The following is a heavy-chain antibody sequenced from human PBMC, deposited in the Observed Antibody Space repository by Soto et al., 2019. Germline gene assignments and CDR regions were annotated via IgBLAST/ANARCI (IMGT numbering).Heavy chain of an antibody. CDR1: GFIFSSYG. CDR2: ISYDGSNE. V-gene: IGHV3-30*18. CDR3: AKELATIADY. Sequence: QVQLVESGGGVVQPGRSLRLSCAASGFIFSSYGMHWVRQTPGKGLEWVAIISYDGSNEYYADSVKGRFTISRDNSKNTMYLQMNSLRTEDTAVYYCAKELATIADYWGQGTLVTVSS. J-gene: IGHJ4*02. D-gene: IGHD5-12*01.